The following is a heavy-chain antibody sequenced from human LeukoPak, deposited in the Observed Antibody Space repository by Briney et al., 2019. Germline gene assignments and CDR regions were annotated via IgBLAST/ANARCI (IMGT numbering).Heavy chain of an antibody. Sequence: ASVKVSRKASGYTFTSYAMHWVRQAPGQRLEWMGWINAGNGNTKYSQKFQGRVTITRDTSASTAYMELSSLRSEDTAVYYCARDASRYYYDSSGYYFVYWGQGPRVTVSS. CDR1: GYTFTSYA. V-gene: IGHV1-3*01. CDR2: INAGNGNT. CDR3: ARDASRYYYDSSGYYFVY. J-gene: IGHJ4*02. D-gene: IGHD3-22*01.